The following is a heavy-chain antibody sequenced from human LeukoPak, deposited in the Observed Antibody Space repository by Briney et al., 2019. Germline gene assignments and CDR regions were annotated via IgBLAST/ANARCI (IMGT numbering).Heavy chain of an antibody. Sequence: PSETLSLTCTVSGGSISSYYWSWIRQPPGKGLEWIGYIYYSGSTNYNPSLESRVTISVDTSKNQFSLKLSSVTAADTAVYYCARLPSSSGFFYYGMDVWGQGTTVTVSS. CDR2: IYYSGST. D-gene: IGHD6-19*01. J-gene: IGHJ6*02. CDR3: ARLPSSSGFFYYGMDV. V-gene: IGHV4-59*08. CDR1: GGSISSYY.